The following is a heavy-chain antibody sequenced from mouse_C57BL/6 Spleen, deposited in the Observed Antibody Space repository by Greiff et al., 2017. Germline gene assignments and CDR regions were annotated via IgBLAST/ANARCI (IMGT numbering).Heavy chain of an antibody. J-gene: IGHJ2*01. CDR2: ISGGGGNT. Sequence: EVKVVESGGGLVKPGGSLKLSCAASGFTFSSYTMSWVRQTPEKRLEWVATISGGGGNTYYPDSVKGRFTISRDNAKNTLYLQMSSLRSEDTALYYCARLDSPYFDYWGQGTTLTVSS. D-gene: IGHD3-2*01. CDR3: ARLDSPYFDY. V-gene: IGHV5-9*01. CDR1: GFTFSSYT.